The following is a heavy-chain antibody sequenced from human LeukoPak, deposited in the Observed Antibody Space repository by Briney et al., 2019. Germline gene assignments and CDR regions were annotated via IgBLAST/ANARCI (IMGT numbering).Heavy chain of an antibody. D-gene: IGHD5-24*01. V-gene: IGHV1-69*02. CDR2: IIPILGIA. J-gene: IGHJ4*02. CDR3: ARGGDGYNYLFDY. Sequence: SVTVSFKASGGTFSSYTISWVRQAPGQGLEWMGRIIPILGIANYAQKFQGRVTITADKSTSTAYMELSSLRSEDTAVYYCARGGDGYNYLFDYWGQGTLVTVSS. CDR1: GGTFSSYT.